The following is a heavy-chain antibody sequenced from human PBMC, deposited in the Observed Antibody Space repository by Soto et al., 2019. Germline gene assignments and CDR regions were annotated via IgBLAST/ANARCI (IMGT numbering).Heavy chain of an antibody. D-gene: IGHD6-19*01. Sequence: EVQLVESGGGLVQPGGSLRLSCEASGFTVSSKYMTWVRQAQGKGLEWLSVIYIDGGTKYADCVKGRFTIFRDSSRDTVSLRLNSLRVEDTAVYYCATDQGLEVARWRQGTLVTVS. CDR3: ATDQGLEVAR. J-gene: IGHJ4*02. CDR2: IYIDGGT. V-gene: IGHV3-66*01. CDR1: GFTVSSKY.